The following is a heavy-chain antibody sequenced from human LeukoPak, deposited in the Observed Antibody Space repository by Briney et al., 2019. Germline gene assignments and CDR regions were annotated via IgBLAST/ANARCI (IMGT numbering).Heavy chain of an antibody. J-gene: IGHJ6*03. CDR2: INPNNGGT. D-gene: IGHD6-19*01. V-gene: IGHV1-2*02. CDR3: ARGPLARGIAVAGTYYYYYMDI. Sequence: ASVKDTCKASGYTFTGYYMHWVRQAPGQGLEWMGWINPNNGGTNYAQKFQGRVTMTRDTSISTAYMELSRLRSDDTAVYYCARGPLARGIAVAGTYYYYYMDIWGKGPTDSVSS. CDR1: GYTFTGYY.